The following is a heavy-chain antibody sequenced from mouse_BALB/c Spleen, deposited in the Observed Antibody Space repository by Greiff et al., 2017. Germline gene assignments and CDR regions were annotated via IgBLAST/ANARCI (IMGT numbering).Heavy chain of an antibody. D-gene: IGHD5-1*01. J-gene: IGHJ4*01. V-gene: IGHV2-9*02. CDR2: IWAGGST. CDR1: GFSLTSYG. CDR3: AREVPYAMDY. Sequence: VQLQQSGPGLVAPSQSLSITCTVSGFSLTSYGVHWVRQPPGKGLEWLGVIWAGGSTNYNSALMSRLSISKDNSKSQVFLKMNSLQTDDTAMCYCAREVPYAMDYWGQGTSVTVSS.